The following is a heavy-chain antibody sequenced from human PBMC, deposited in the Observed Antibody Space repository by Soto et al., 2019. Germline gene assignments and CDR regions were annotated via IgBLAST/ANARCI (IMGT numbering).Heavy chain of an antibody. CDR3: ARAGFEPYYYYYGMDV. Sequence: SVKVSCKASGGTFSIYAISCVLQSPLQGLEWMGGIIPIFGTANYAQKFQGRVTITADESTSTAYMELSSLRSEDTAVYYCARAGFEPYYYYYGMDVWGQGTTVTVSS. CDR1: GGTFSIYA. V-gene: IGHV1-69*13. J-gene: IGHJ6*02. CDR2: IIPIFGTA.